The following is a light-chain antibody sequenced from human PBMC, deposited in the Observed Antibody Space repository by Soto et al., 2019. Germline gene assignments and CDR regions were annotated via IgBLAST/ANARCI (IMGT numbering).Light chain of an antibody. CDR3: QLYSNSPH. CDR2: ASS. V-gene: IGKV3-20*01. J-gene: IGKJ5*01. CDR1: QSSGSNF. Sequence: DIVLPQSPGPLSLSPGERSTLSCKTSQSSGSNFLAWYQNKPGQAPRLLIYASSNQATGIPDRFTGSASGTDFTLTINRLEPEDFAVYYCQLYSNSPHFGQVTRLEIK.